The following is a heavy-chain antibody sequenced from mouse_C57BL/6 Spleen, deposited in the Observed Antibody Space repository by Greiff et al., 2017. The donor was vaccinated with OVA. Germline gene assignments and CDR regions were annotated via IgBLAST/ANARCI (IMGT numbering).Heavy chain of an antibody. CDR3: FAWFAY. J-gene: IGHJ3*01. CDR2: IYPRDGST. CDR1: GYTFTSYD. Sequence: VQLVESGPELVKPGASVKLSCKASGYTFTSYDINWVKQRPGQGLEWIGWIYPRDGSTKYNEKFKGKATLTVDTSSSTAYMELHSLTSEDSAVYFCFAWFAYWGQGTLVTVSA. V-gene: IGHV1-85*01.